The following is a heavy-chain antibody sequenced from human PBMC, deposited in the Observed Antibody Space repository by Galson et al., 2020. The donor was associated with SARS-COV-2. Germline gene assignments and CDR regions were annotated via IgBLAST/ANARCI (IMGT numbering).Heavy chain of an antibody. D-gene: IGHD3-22*01. CDR2: ISYDGSNK. CDR3: ARDPLTMIVVVIPGFDY. Sequence: GESLKISCAASGFTFSSYAMHWVRQAPGKGLEWVAVISYDGSNKYYADSVKGRFTISRDNSKNTLYLQMNSLRAEDMAVYYCARDPLTMIVVVIPGFDYWGQGTLVTVSS. J-gene: IGHJ4*02. V-gene: IGHV3-30-3*01. CDR1: GFTFSSYA.